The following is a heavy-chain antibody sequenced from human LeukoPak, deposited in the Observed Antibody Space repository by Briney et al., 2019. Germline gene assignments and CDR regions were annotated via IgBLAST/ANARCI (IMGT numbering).Heavy chain of an antibody. CDR2: IYYSGST. D-gene: IGHD6-19*01. J-gene: IGHJ4*02. Sequence: SETLSLTCTVSGGSISSYYWSWIRQPPGKGLEWIGYIYYSGSTNYNPSLKSRVTMSVDTPKNQFSLKMNSVTAADTGVYYCARGPAVATTEFDYWGQGTLVTVSS. V-gene: IGHV4-59*12. CDR1: GGSISSYY. CDR3: ARGPAVATTEFDY.